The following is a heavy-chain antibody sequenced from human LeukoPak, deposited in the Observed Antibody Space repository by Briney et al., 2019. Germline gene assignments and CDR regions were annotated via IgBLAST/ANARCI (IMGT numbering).Heavy chain of an antibody. D-gene: IGHD2-8*02. CDR3: GKDYGRAFIHWSIDH. CDR2: MWYGGGYQ. J-gene: IGHJ5*02. CDR1: GFTFSDYG. Sequence: GGSLRLSCTASGFTFSDYGMHWVRQTPGKGLEWVAVMWYGGGYQYYADSVKGGFNISRDDSKNTLYLQMSNLRAEDTAVYYCGKDYGRAFIHWSIDHWGEGTLVTVAS. V-gene: IGHV3-30*02.